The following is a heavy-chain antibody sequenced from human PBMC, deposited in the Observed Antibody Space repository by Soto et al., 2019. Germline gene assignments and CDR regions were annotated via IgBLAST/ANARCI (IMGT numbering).Heavy chain of an antibody. CDR3: ARGFARFNY. CDR1: GFTFNDFE. J-gene: IGHJ4*02. V-gene: IGHV3-48*03. Sequence: EVQLLESGGGLVQPGGSLRLSCGVSGFTFNDFEMNWVRQAPGKGLEWLAYIDGSGTTKKYADSVRGRFTISRDNPNNSLFLQMSSLSAADMAIYNCARGFARFNYWGQGTLVSVSS. CDR2: IDGSGTTK.